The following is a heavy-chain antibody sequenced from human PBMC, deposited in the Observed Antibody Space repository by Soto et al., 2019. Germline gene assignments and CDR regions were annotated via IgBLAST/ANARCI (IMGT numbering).Heavy chain of an antibody. J-gene: IGHJ6*02. CDR3: ARSSAAFLEWLFGYGMDV. Sequence: SVKVSCKASGDVFRSYGINWVRQAPGQGLEWMGGIIPIFGTANYAQKFQGRVTITADKSTSTAYMELSSLRSEDTAVYYCARSSAAFLEWLFGYGMDVWGQGTTVTVSS. CDR2: IIPIFGTA. V-gene: IGHV1-69*06. CDR1: GDVFRSYG. D-gene: IGHD3-3*02.